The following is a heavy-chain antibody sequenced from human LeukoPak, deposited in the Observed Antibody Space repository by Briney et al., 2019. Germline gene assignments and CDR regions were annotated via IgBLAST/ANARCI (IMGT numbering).Heavy chain of an antibody. V-gene: IGHV3-7*01. CDR2: IKQDGSEK. Sequence: GGSLRLSCAASGFTFSRYWMSWVRQAPGKGPEWVANIKQDGSEKYYVDSVRGRFTISRDNARTSLYLQMNSLRAEDTAVYYCARVKQRLVRLLGRDTTYNYYYYMDVWGKGTTVTVSS. J-gene: IGHJ6*03. CDR3: ARVKQRLVRLLGRDTTYNYYYYMDV. CDR1: GFTFSRYW. D-gene: IGHD6-13*01.